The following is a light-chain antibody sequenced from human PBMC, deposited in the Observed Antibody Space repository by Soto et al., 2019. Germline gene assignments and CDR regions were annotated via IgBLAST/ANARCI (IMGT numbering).Light chain of an antibody. CDR3: QQYGSSRWT. CDR1: QSVSSIY. V-gene: IGKV3-20*01. CDR2: GAS. J-gene: IGKJ1*01. Sequence: EIVLTQSPGTLSLSPGERATLSCRASQSVSSIYLAWYQQKPGQAPRLLIYGASSRATGIPDRFSGSGSGTDFTLTIIRLEPEDFAVYYYQQYGSSRWTFGQGTKVEI.